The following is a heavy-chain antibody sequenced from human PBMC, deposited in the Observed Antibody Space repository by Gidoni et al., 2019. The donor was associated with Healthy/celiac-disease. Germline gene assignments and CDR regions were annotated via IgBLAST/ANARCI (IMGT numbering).Heavy chain of an antibody. V-gene: IGHV3-33*01. J-gene: IGHJ6*02. CDR3: ARTLASGWYGSYYYYGMDV. CDR1: GFTFSSYG. D-gene: IGHD6-19*01. Sequence: QVQLVESGGGVVQPGRSLRLSCAASGFTFSSYGMHWVRQAPGKGLEWVAVIWYDGSNKYYADSVKGRFTISRDNSKNTLYLQMNSLRAEDTAVYYCARTLASGWYGSYYYYGMDVWGQGTTVTVSS. CDR2: IWYDGSNK.